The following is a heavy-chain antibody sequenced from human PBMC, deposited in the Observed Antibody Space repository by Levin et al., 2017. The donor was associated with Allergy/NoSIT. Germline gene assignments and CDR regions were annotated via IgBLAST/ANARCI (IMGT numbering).Heavy chain of an antibody. Sequence: KISCKASGGTFSSYAISWVRQAPGQGLEWMGGIIPIFGTANYAQKFQGRVTITADESTSTAYMELSSLRSEDTAVFYCASAPPYGDYPYGMDVWGQGTTVTVSS. CDR3: ASAPPYGDYPYGMDV. J-gene: IGHJ6*02. CDR1: GGTFSSYA. V-gene: IGHV1-69*01. D-gene: IGHD4-17*01. CDR2: IIPIFGTA.